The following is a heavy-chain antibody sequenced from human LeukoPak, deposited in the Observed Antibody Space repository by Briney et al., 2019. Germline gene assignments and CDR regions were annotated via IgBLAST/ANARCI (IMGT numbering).Heavy chain of an antibody. J-gene: IGHJ3*02. CDR2: ISYDGSNK. Sequence: GGSLRLSCAASGFTFSSYAMHWVRQAPGKGLEWVAVISYDGSNKYYADSVKGRFTISRDNSKNTLYLQMNSLRAEDTAVYYCAKKLQLWSNAFDIWGQGTMVTVSS. CDR3: AKKLQLWSNAFDI. V-gene: IGHV3-30-3*02. D-gene: IGHD5-18*01. CDR1: GFTFSSYA.